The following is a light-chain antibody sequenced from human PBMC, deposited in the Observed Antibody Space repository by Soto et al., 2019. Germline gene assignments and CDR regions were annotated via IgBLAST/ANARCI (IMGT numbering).Light chain of an antibody. V-gene: IGLV2-8*01. J-gene: IGLJ2*01. CDR1: SSDVGEENY. Sequence: QSALTQLPSASGSPGQSVTITCSGTSSDVGEENYVSWYQQHPGKVPKLILYEVSKRPSGVPDRFSGSRSGNTASLTVSGLQAEDEADYYCSSFAGSPVVFGGGTQLTVL. CDR2: EVS. CDR3: SSFAGSPVV.